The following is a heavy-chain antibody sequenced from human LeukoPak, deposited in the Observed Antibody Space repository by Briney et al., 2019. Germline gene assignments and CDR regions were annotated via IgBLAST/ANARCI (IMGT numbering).Heavy chain of an antibody. D-gene: IGHD5-18*01. J-gene: IGHJ4*02. CDR2: ISGSSNDI. CDR3: AKVLRGYRSDYF. V-gene: IGHV3-11*06. Sequence: GGSLRLSCAASGFTFSDSYMSWIRQAPGKGLECVSYISGSSNDINYADSVKGRFTVSRDNTKNSLFLQMNSLRVEDTAVYYCAKVLRGYRSDYFWGQGTLVTVSS. CDR1: GFTFSDSY.